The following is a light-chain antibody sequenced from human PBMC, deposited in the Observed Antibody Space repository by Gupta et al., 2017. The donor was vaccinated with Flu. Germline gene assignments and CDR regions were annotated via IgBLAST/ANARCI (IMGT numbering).Light chain of an antibody. CDR1: SSDVGGYNY. Sequence: QSALTQPRSVSGSPGQSVTISCTGTSSDVGGYNYVSWYQQHPGKAPKLMMYDVSKRPSGVPDRFSGSKYGNTASLTISGLQAEDEADYYCCSYAGSYTSYVFGTGTKVTVL. CDR2: DVS. CDR3: CSYAGSYTSYV. J-gene: IGLJ1*01. V-gene: IGLV2-11*01.